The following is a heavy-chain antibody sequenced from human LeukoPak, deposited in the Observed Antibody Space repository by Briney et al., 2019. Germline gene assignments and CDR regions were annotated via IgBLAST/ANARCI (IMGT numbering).Heavy chain of an antibody. CDR2: IWYDGSNQ. Sequence: GRSLRLSCGASGFTFSIYGVHWVRQAPGKGLEWVAVIWYDGSNQYYADSVKGRFTISRDNSKNTVHLQMNSLGAEDTAVYYCLRWGPGKEFDYWGRGTLVTVSS. J-gene: IGHJ4*02. D-gene: IGHD2-21*02. V-gene: IGHV3-33*01. CDR1: GFTFSIYG. CDR3: LRWGPGKEFDY.